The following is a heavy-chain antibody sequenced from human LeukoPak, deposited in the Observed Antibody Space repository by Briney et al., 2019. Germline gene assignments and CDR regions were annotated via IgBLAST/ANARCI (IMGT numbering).Heavy chain of an antibody. Sequence: AASVKVSCKASGGTFSSYAISWVRQAPGQGLEWMGIINPSGGSTSYAQKFQGRVTMTRDTSTSTVYMELSSLRSEDTAVYYCARVGYVAAAAKRYLYFDYWGRGTLVTVSS. CDR1: GGTFSSYA. CDR3: ARVGYVAAAAKRYLYFDY. V-gene: IGHV1-46*01. D-gene: IGHD6-13*01. CDR2: INPSGGST. J-gene: IGHJ4*02.